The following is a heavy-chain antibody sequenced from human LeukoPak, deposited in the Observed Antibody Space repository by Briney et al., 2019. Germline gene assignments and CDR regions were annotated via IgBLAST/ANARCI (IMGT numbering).Heavy chain of an antibody. J-gene: IGHJ4*02. Sequence: ASVTVSCTASGYTFTSYYMHWVRQAPGQGLEWMGIINPSGGSTSYAQRFQGRVTMTRDTSTSTVYMELSSLRSEDTAVYYCARENVEMATIFFDYWGQGTLVTVSS. D-gene: IGHD5-24*01. CDR2: INPSGGST. CDR1: GYTFTSYY. V-gene: IGHV1-46*01. CDR3: ARENVEMATIFFDY.